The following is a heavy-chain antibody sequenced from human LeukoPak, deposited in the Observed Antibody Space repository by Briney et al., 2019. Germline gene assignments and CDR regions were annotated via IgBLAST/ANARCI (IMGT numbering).Heavy chain of an antibody. V-gene: IGHV3-21*04. J-gene: IGHJ4*02. CDR3: ATYGRLGPSANFDY. D-gene: IGHD7-27*01. CDR2: ISSSSSYI. CDR1: GFTFSSYS. Sequence: PGGSLTLSCTASGFTFSSYSMNWVRQAPGKGLEWVSSISSSSSYIYYADSAKGRFTISRDNAKNSLYLQMNSLSTEDTAFYDCATYGRLGPSANFDYWGQGTLVTVSS.